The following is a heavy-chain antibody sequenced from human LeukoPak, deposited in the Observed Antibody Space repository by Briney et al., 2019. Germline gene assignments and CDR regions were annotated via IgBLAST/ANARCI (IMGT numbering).Heavy chain of an antibody. Sequence: SETLSLTCTVSGGSISSGSYYWSWIRQPAGKGLEWIGRIYTSGSTNYNPSLKSRVTISVDTSKNQFSLKLSSVTAADTAVYYCTRRPLMTLTTSGYFDYWGQGTLVTVSS. D-gene: IGHD4-17*01. CDR1: GGSISSGSYY. CDR2: IYTSGST. CDR3: TRRPLMTLTTSGYFDY. J-gene: IGHJ4*02. V-gene: IGHV4-61*02.